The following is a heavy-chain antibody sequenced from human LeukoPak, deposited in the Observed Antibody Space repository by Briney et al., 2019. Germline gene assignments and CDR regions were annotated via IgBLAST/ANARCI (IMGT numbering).Heavy chain of an antibody. J-gene: IGHJ4*02. CDR3: AKDMQTWPRFPDY. V-gene: IGHV3-23*01. CDR1: GFTFSNYA. Sequence: PGGSLRLSCGASGFTFSNYAMSWVRQAPGKGLEWVSGFNDNGSTRFYAASVKGRFTSSRDNPKNTLYLQMNGLRVEDTAVYYCAKDMQTWPRFPDYWGQGTLVTVSS. D-gene: IGHD5-12*01. CDR2: FNDNGSTR.